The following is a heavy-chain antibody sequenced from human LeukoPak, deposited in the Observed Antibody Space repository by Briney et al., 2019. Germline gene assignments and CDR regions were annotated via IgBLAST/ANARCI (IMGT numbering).Heavy chain of an antibody. CDR1: GFTFSSYS. D-gene: IGHD3-3*01. Sequence: KSGGSLRLSCAASGFTFSSYSMNWVRQAPGKGLEWVSSISSSSSYIWYADSLKGRFTTSRDNAKNSVYLQMNSLRAEDTAVYYCARDRLRIFGVVTYMFDYWGQGTLVTVSS. CDR2: ISSSSSYI. CDR3: ARDRLRIFGVVTYMFDY. J-gene: IGHJ4*02. V-gene: IGHV3-21*04.